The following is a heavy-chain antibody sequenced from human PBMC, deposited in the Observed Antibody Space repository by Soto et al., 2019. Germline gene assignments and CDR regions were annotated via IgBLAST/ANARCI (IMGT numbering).Heavy chain of an antibody. CDR2: INTSGGST. V-gene: IGHV1-46*01. CDR1: GYTFTSYF. CDR3: ARGLAVAYSPALL. Sequence: ASVKVSCKASGYTFTSYFIHWVRQAPGQGLEWMGIINTSGGSTSYAQKLQGRVTLTRDTSTSTVYMELSSLRSEDTAVYYCARGLAVAYSPALLWGQGTLVTVS. D-gene: IGHD6-19*01. J-gene: IGHJ4*02.